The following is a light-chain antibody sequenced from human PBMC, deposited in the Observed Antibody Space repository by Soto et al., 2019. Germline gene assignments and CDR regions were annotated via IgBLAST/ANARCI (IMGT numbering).Light chain of an antibody. CDR2: GAS. J-gene: IGKJ4*01. CDR3: QQRSDWPPLT. Sequence: EIVLTQSPATLSLSPGESATLSCRASQSVRSYLAWYQQKPGQAPRLLSYGASSRATGVPARFSGSGSGTDFTLTISNLEPEDFAIYYCQQRSDWPPLTFGGGTKVEIK. CDR1: QSVRSY. V-gene: IGKV3-11*01.